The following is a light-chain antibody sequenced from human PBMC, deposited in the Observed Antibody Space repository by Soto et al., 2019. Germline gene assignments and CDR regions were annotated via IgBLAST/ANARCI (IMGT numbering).Light chain of an antibody. Sequence: EIVLTQSPATLSLSPGERATLSCRASQSVSSYLAWYQQKPGQSPMLLIYDVSNRATGIPARFSGSGSGTDFPLTISSLDPEDFAVYYCQQRSNWPPYPFGQGTKLEIK. CDR1: QSVSSY. V-gene: IGKV3-11*01. CDR3: QQRSNWPPYP. CDR2: DVS. J-gene: IGKJ2*01.